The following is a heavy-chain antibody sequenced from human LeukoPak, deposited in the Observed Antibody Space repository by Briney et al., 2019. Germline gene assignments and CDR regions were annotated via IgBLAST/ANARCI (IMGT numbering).Heavy chain of an antibody. CDR3: AKEQQLRNFDY. CDR1: GFTFDDYA. CDR2: ISWNSGSI. Sequence: GGSLRLSCAAFGFTFDDYAMHCVRQAPGKGLEWGSGISWNSGSIGYADSVKGRFTISRDNAKNSLYLQMNSLRAEDTALYYCAKEQQLRNFDYWGQGTLVTVSS. J-gene: IGHJ4*02. D-gene: IGHD6-13*01. V-gene: IGHV3-9*01.